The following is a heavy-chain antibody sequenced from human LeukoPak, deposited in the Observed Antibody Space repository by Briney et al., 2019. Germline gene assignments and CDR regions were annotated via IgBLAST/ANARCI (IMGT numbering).Heavy chain of an antibody. CDR3: ARDGGSGWYQIPFDY. CDR2: FDPEDGET. D-gene: IGHD6-19*01. Sequence: GASVKVSCKVSGYTLTELSMHWVRQAPGKGLEWMGGFDPEDGETIYAQKFQGRVTMTEDTSTDTAYMELSSLRSEDTAVYYCARDGGSGWYQIPFDYWGQGTLVTVSS. CDR1: GYTLTELS. J-gene: IGHJ4*02. V-gene: IGHV1-24*01.